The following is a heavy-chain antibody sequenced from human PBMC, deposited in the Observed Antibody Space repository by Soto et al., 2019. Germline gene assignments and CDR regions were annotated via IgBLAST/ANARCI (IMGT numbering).Heavy chain of an antibody. Sequence: QVQLVESGGGVVQPGRSLRLSCAASGFTFSSYAMHWVRQAPGKGLEWVAVISYDGSNKYYADSVKGRFTISRYNSKYTLYLQMNSLGAEDAAVYYCARVGGGRGYYYGMDVWGQGTTVTVSS. J-gene: IGHJ6*02. CDR3: ARVGGGRGYYYGMDV. CDR1: GFTFSSYA. V-gene: IGHV3-30-3*01. D-gene: IGHD2-15*01. CDR2: ISYDGSNK.